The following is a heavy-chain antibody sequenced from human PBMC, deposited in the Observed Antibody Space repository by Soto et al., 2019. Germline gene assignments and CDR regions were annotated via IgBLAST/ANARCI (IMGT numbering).Heavy chain of an antibody. CDR3: ARRSGGYFDY. J-gene: IGHJ4*02. D-gene: IGHD3-10*01. CDR1: GGSISSYY. Sequence: PSETLSLTCTVSGGSISSYYWSWIRQPPGKGLEWIGHIYYSGSTNYNPSLKSRVTISVDTSKNQFSLKLSSVTAADTAVYYCARRSGGYFDYWGQGTLVTVSS. V-gene: IGHV4-59*01. CDR2: IYYSGST.